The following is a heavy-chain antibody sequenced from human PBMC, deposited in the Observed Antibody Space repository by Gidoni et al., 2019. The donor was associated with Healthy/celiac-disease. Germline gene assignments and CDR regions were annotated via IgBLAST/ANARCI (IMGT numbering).Heavy chain of an antibody. Sequence: QVQLQESGPGLVKPSETLSLTCTVPGGSISSYYWSWIRQPPGKGLEWIGYIYYSGSTNYNPSLKSRVTISVDTSKNQFSLKLSSVTAADTAVYYCARVVMYAATTHFDYWGQGTLVTVSS. CDR3: ARVVMYAATTHFDY. D-gene: IGHD2-8*02. CDR1: GGSISSYY. J-gene: IGHJ4*02. V-gene: IGHV4-59*01. CDR2: IYYSGST.